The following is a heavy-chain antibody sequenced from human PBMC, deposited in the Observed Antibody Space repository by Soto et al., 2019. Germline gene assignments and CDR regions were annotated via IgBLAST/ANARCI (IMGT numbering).Heavy chain of an antibody. D-gene: IGHD2-15*01. CDR2: INPSGGST. CDR3: ARDLWIVVVVAARGYDAFDI. J-gene: IGHJ3*02. Sequence: ASVKVSCKASGYTFTSYYMHWVRQAPGQGLEWMGIINPSGGSTSYAQKFQGRVTMTRDTSTSTAYMELRSLRSDDTAVYYCARDLWIVVVVAARGYDAFDIWG. CDR1: GYTFTSYY. V-gene: IGHV1-46*01.